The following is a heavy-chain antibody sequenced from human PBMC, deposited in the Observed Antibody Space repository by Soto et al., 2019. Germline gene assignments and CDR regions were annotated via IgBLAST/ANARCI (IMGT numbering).Heavy chain of an antibody. J-gene: IGHJ6*02. CDR3: ARMGAAAAIWRPYYYGMDV. CDR2: ISAYNGNT. D-gene: IGHD2-2*01. V-gene: IGHV1-18*01. CDR1: GYTFTSYG. Sequence: ASVKVSCKASGYTFTSYGISWVRQAPGQGLEWMGWISAYNGNTNYAQKLQGRVTMTTDTSTSTAYMELRSLRSDDTAVYYCARMGAAAAIWRPYYYGMDVWGQGTTVTVSS.